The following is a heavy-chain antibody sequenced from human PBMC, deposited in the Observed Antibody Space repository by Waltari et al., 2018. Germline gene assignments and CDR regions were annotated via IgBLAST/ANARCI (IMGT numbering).Heavy chain of an antibody. D-gene: IGHD1-26*01. Sequence: EVQLVESGGGLIQPGGSLRLSCAASGFTVSSNYMSWVRQAPGKGLEWVSVIYSGGSTYYADSVKGRFTISRDNSKNTLYLQMNSLRAEDTAVYYCARAGSGSYYVNYYYYGMDVWGQGTLVTVSS. CDR2: IYSGGST. J-gene: IGHJ6*02. CDR1: GFTVSSNY. V-gene: IGHV3-53*01. CDR3: ARAGSGSYYVNYYYYGMDV.